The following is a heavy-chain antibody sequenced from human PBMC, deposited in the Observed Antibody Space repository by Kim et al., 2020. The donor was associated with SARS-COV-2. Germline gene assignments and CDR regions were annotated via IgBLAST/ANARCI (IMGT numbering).Heavy chain of an antibody. CDR1: GFTFSSYG. CDR2: ISYDGSNK. Sequence: GGSLRLSCAASGFTFSSYGMHWVRQAPGKGLEWVAVISYDGSNKYYADSVKGRFTISRDNSKNTLYLQMNSLRAEDTAVYYCAKFHSSGWVSYYYYYGM. CDR3: AKFHSSGWVSYYYYYGM. V-gene: IGHV3-30*18. D-gene: IGHD6-19*01. J-gene: IGHJ6*01.